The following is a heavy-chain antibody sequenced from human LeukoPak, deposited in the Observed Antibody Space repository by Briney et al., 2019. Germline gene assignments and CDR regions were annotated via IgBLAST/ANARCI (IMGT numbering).Heavy chain of an antibody. D-gene: IGHD4-17*01. J-gene: IGHJ4*02. Sequence: SETLSLTCAVSGGSFSGYYWTWIRQPPGKGLEWIGEINHSGSANYNPSLMSRVTISLDTSKNQFSLKLSSVTAADTAVYYCARDPDYGDYYLDYWGQGTLVTVSS. CDR1: GGSFSGYY. CDR2: INHSGSA. CDR3: ARDPDYGDYYLDY. V-gene: IGHV4-34*01.